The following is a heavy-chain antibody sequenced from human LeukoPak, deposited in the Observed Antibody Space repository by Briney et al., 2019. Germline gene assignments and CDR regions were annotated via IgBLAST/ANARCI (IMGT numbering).Heavy chain of an antibody. Sequence: GGSLRLSCAASGFTFSSYSMNWVRQAPGKGLEWVSSISSSSSYIYYADSVKGRFTISRDNAKNSLYLQMNSLRAEDTAVYYCAREGFAYDSSGYHPIGAFDIWGQGTMVTVSS. CDR1: GFTFSSYS. J-gene: IGHJ3*02. V-gene: IGHV3-21*01. CDR2: ISSSSSYI. D-gene: IGHD3-22*01. CDR3: AREGFAYDSSGYHPIGAFDI.